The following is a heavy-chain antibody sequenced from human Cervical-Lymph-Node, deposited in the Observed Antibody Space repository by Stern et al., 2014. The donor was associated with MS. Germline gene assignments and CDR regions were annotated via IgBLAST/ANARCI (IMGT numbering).Heavy chain of an antibody. CDR1: GFTFSNHG. J-gene: IGHJ2*01. V-gene: IGHV3-33*01. CDR3: TRDHFDL. CDR2: IWYDRTNK. Sequence: LVESGGGVVQPGRSLRLSCAASGFTFSNHGMHWVRQAPGKVCDWVSIIWYDRTNKCYADSLKGRFSISRDNSKNPLYLQMNSLRAEDTAVYYCTRDHFDLWGRGTLVTVSS.